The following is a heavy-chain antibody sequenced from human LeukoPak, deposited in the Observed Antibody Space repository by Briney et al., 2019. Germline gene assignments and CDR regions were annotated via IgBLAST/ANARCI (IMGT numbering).Heavy chain of an antibody. Sequence: PGTSLRLSCAASGFSFSNYWMHWVRQAPGKGLVWVSRINSDGSSTTYADSVKGRFTISRDNAKNTLYLQMNSLRAEDTAVYYCARDGVEFYNWFDPWGQGTLVTVSS. V-gene: IGHV3-74*01. CDR2: INSDGSST. D-gene: IGHD2-21*01. J-gene: IGHJ5*02. CDR3: ARDGVEFYNWFDP. CDR1: GFSFSNYW.